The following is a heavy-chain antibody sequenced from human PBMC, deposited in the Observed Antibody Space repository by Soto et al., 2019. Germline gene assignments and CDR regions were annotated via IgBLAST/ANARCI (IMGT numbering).Heavy chain of an antibody. D-gene: IGHD6-19*01. V-gene: IGHV4-39*01. J-gene: IGHJ4*02. Sequence: QLQLQESGPGLVKPSETLSLTCTVSGGSISSSSYYWGWIRQPAGKELEWIGSIYYSGSTYYNPSLKSRVTISVDTSKNQFSLKLSSVTAADTAVYYCARLGQWLGPVDYWAQGTLVTVSS. CDR3: ARLGQWLGPVDY. CDR1: GGSISSSSYY. CDR2: IYYSGST.